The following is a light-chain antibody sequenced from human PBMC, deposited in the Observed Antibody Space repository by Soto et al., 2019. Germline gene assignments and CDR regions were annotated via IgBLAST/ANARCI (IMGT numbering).Light chain of an antibody. J-gene: IGLJ1*01. CDR1: NNDVGGYNY. Sequence: QSALTQPASVSGSPGQSITISCTGTNNDVGGYNYVSWYQQYPGKAPKLMIYEVTNRPSGVSDRFSGSKSGNTASLIISGLQAEDEADYFCSSFETSNTRDVFGTGTKVTVL. V-gene: IGLV2-14*01. CDR3: SSFETSNTRDV. CDR2: EVT.